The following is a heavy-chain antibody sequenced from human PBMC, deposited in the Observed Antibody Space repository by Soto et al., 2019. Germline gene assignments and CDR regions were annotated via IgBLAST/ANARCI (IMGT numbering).Heavy chain of an antibody. CDR3: ARNRYLDSCYYDY. J-gene: IGHJ4*02. CDR2: IKQDGSEK. V-gene: IGHV3-7*01. D-gene: IGHD2-15*01. CDR1: GFTFSSYW. Sequence: LRLSCAASGFTFSSYWMSWVRQAPGKGLEWVANIKQDGSEKYYVDSVKGRFTISRDNAKNSLYLQMNSLRAEDTAVYYCARNRYLDSCYYDYWGQGTLVTVSS.